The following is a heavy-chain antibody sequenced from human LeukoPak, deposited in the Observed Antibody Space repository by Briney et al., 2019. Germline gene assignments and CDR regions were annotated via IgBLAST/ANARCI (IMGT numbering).Heavy chain of an antibody. CDR3: ARVGSSGWYFDY. J-gene: IGHJ4*02. Sequence: SKTLSLTCTVSGGSISSYYWTWIRQPPGKGLEWIGYIYYIGSTNYNPSLKSRVTISLDTSKNQFSLKVSSVTAADTAVYYCARVGSSGWYFDYWGQGTLVTASS. V-gene: IGHV4-59*01. CDR1: GGSISSYY. D-gene: IGHD6-19*01. CDR2: IYYIGST.